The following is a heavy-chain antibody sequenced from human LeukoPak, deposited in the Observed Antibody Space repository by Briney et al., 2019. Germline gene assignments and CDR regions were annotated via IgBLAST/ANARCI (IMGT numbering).Heavy chain of an antibody. D-gene: IGHD3-3*01. CDR3: ATLPFATYYDFWSGYYPKNY. CDR2: IYYSGST. CDR1: GGSISSSSYY. J-gene: IGHJ4*02. V-gene: IGHV4-39*01. Sequence: SETLTLTCTVSGGSISSSSYYWGWIRQPPGKGLEWIGSIYYSGSTYYNPSLKSRVTISVDTSKNQFSLKLSSVTAADTAVYYCATLPFATYYDFWSGYYPKNYWGQGTLVTVSP.